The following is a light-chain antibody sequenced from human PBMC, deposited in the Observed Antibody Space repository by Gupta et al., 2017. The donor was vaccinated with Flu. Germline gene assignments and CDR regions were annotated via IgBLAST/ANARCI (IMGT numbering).Light chain of an antibody. J-gene: IGKJ2*01. Sequence: EIVMTQSPATLSVTPGERATLSCRARQTVSSNLAWYQQTPGQAPRLLIYGASTRATGISARFSGSGSGTEFTLTISSLQSEDFAVYYCQQYNNWPYTFGQGTKLEIK. CDR3: QQYNNWPYT. CDR2: GAS. CDR1: QTVSSN. V-gene: IGKV3-15*01.